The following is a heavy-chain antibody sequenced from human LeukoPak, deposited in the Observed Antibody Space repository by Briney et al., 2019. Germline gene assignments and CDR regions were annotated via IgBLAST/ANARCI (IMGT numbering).Heavy chain of an antibody. Sequence: GRSLRLSCVASGFTFSSYAMHWVRQAPGKGLEWVAVISYDGGNKYYADSVKGRFSISRDNSKNTLYLKMTSLRAEDTAVYYCARDIDPTGLVPAAMPGYWGQGTLVTVSS. CDR1: GFTFSSYA. CDR3: ARDIDPTGLVPAAMPGY. D-gene: IGHD2-2*01. V-gene: IGHV3-30*04. CDR2: ISYDGGNK. J-gene: IGHJ4*02.